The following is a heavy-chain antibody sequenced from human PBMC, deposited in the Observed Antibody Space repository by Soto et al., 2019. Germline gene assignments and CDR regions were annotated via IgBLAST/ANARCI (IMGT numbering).Heavy chain of an antibody. D-gene: IGHD1-20*01. V-gene: IGHV3-23*01. CDR1: GFTFSSYA. CDR2: ISGSGGST. CDR3: AKDPVYSSIPADYYYGMDV. Sequence: GGSLRLSCAASGFTFSSYAMSWVRQAPGKGLEWVSAISGSGGSTYYADSVKGRFTISRDNSKNTLYPQMNSLRAEDTAVYYCAKDPVYSSIPADYYYGMDVWGQGTTVTVSS. J-gene: IGHJ6*02.